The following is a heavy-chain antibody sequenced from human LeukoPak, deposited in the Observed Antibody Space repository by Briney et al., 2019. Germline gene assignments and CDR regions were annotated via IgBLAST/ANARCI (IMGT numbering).Heavy chain of an antibody. V-gene: IGHV3-23*01. CDR3: TTDRSAVLWFGELYADAFDI. CDR2: ISGSGGST. D-gene: IGHD3-10*01. CDR1: GFTFSSYA. J-gene: IGHJ3*02. Sequence: GGSLRLSCAASGFTFSSYAMSWVRQAPGKGLEWVSAISGSGGSTYYADSVKGRFTISRDNSKNTLYLQMNSLKTEDTAVYYCTTDRSAVLWFGELYADAFDIWGQGTMVTASS.